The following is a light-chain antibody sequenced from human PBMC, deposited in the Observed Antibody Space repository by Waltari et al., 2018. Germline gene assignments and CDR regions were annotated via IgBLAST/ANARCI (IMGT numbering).Light chain of an antibody. J-gene: IGLJ2*01. V-gene: IGLV3-1*01. Sequence: SYALTQPPSVSVPPGQTAKITLSGAKLGENFVSRYHQKPGQSPLLIMYQDKKRPSGIPERFSGSISGNTVTLTISGTQAMDEADYYCQAWDSTTDVVFGGGTKLTVL. CDR1: KLGENF. CDR3: QAWDSTTDVV. CDR2: QDK.